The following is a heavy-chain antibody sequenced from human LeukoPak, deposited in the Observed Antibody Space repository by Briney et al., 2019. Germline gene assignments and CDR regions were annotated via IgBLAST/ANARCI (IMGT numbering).Heavy chain of an antibody. CDR3: AKDYYGSGSYFIY. D-gene: IGHD3-10*01. CDR1: GFTFSSYG. CDR2: IRYDGSNK. Sequence: GGSPRLSCAASGFTFSSYGMHWVRQAPGKGLEWVAFIRYDGSNKYYADSVKGRFTISRDNSKNTLYLQMNSLRAEDTAVYYCAKDYYGSGSYFIYWGQGTLVTVSS. J-gene: IGHJ4*02. V-gene: IGHV3-30*02.